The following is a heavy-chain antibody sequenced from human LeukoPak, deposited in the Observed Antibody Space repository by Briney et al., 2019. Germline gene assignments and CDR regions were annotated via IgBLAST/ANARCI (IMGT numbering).Heavy chain of an antibody. J-gene: IGHJ1*01. CDR2: INPNSGGT. CDR3: ARSFGPYYYDSSGMRWGFQH. CDR1: GYTFTGYY. V-gene: IGHV1-2*02. Sequence: ASVKVSCKASGYTFTGYYMHWVRRAPGQGLEWMGWINPNSGGTNYAQKFQGRVTMTRDTSISTAYMELSRLRSDDTAVYYCARSFGPYYYDSSGMRWGFQHWGQGTLVTVSS. D-gene: IGHD3-22*01.